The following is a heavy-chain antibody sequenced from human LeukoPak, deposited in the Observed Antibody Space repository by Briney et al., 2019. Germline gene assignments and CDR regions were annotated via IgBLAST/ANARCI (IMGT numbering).Heavy chain of an antibody. Sequence: GGSLRLSCAASGFTFSSYEMNWVRQARGKGLEWDSYISSSGSTLYYADSVKDRFTISRDNAKNSLYLQMNSLRAEDTAVYFCARAYRNYGDYWGQGTLVTVSS. D-gene: IGHD4-11*01. V-gene: IGHV3-48*03. CDR3: ARAYRNYGDY. J-gene: IGHJ4*02. CDR2: ISSSGSTL. CDR1: GFTFSSYE.